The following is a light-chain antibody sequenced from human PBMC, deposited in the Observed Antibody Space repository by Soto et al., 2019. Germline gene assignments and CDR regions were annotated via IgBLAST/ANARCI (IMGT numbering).Light chain of an antibody. CDR3: QKSSSIPYT. CDR1: QTISTY. CDR2: AAS. V-gene: IGKV1-39*01. J-gene: IGKJ2*01. Sequence: DIQMTQSPSSLSASVGDRVTITCRASQTISTYLNWYQQNPGKAPKLLIYAASNLQNGVPSRFSGSGSGTDCTLTISSLQPEDFATYYCQKSSSIPYTFGQGTTMEIK.